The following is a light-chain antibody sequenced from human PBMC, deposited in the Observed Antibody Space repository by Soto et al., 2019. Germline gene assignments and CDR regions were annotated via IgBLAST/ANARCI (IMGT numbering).Light chain of an antibody. CDR3: QQFSSSPIT. V-gene: IGKV3-20*01. Sequence: EIVLTQSPGTLSLSPGERATLSCRASQGVSGGYFAWYQQKPGQAPRLLTHGASSRATGIPDRFSGSGSGTDFTLTISRLEPEDFAVYYCQQFSSSPITFGQGTRLEI. CDR1: QGVSGGY. CDR2: GAS. J-gene: IGKJ5*01.